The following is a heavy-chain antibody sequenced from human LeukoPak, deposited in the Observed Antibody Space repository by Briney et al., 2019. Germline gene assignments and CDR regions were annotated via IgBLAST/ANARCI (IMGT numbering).Heavy chain of an antibody. Sequence: ASVKVSCKASGCTFTSYGISWVRQAPGQGLEWMGWTSAHNDDTNYAETLQGRLTMTTDISTSTAYMELTSLRSNDTAVYYCARDWDSRNDYFDPWGQGTLVIVSS. CDR3: ARDWDSRNDYFDP. CDR1: GCTFTSYG. CDR2: TSAHNDDT. V-gene: IGHV1-18*01. D-gene: IGHD1-1*01. J-gene: IGHJ4*02.